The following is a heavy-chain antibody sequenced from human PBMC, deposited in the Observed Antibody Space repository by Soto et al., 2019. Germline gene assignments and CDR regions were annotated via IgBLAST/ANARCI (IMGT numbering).Heavy chain of an antibody. Sequence: GGSLRLSCSASGFTFSSYAMHWVRQAPGKGLEYVSAISSNGGSTYYADSVKGRFTISRDNSKNTLYLQMSSLRAEDTAVYYCVKECLIAAAAGTAGYEIDYWGQGTLVTVSS. V-gene: IGHV3-64D*08. CDR3: VKECLIAAAAGTAGYEIDY. CDR1: GFTFSSYA. D-gene: IGHD6-13*01. J-gene: IGHJ4*02. CDR2: ISSNGGST.